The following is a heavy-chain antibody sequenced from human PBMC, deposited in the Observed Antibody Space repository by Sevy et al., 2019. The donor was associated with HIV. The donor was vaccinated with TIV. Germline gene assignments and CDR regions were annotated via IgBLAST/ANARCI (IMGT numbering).Heavy chain of an antibody. CDR2: IYYTGSA. D-gene: IGHD3-3*01. Sequence: PSETLSLTCSVSGGSISSYFWTWIRQPPGKGLEWIGHIYYTGSANYNPSLKSRVTISIDKSKSQFSLNLSSVTAADTAVYYCARDDASNPRVLDYWGQGALVTVSS. J-gene: IGHJ4*02. V-gene: IGHV4-59*01. CDR3: ARDDASNPRVLDY. CDR1: GGSISSYF.